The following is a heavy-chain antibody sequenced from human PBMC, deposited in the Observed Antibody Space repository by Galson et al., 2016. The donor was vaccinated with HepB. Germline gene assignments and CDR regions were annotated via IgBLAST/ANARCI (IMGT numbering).Heavy chain of an antibody. J-gene: IGHJ4*02. V-gene: IGHV3-23*01. CDR1: GFPFSRFA. Sequence: SLRLSCAVSGFPFSRFAMTWVRQAPGRGLEWVASIDNSADTTHYVDSAKGRFTISRDNSRNTLYLQMRSLGAEDTAMYYCAKDLVATGISGTLDYWGQGTLVTVSS. D-gene: IGHD5-12*01. CDR2: IDNSADTT. CDR3: AKDLVATGISGTLDY.